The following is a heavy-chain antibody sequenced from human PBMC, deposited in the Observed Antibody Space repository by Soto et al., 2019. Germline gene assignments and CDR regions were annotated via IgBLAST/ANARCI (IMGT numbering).Heavy chain of an antibody. CDR2: IYYSGST. V-gene: IGHV4-59*01. CDR1: GGSISSYY. CDR3: ARRHSSSWYHDYNWFYP. Sequence: LSLTCTVSGGSISSYYWSWIRQPPGKGLEWIGYIYYSGSTNYNPSLKSRVTISVDTSKNQFSLKLSSVTAADTAVYYCARRHSSSWYHDYNWFYPWGQGTLVTVSS. D-gene: IGHD6-13*01. J-gene: IGHJ5*02.